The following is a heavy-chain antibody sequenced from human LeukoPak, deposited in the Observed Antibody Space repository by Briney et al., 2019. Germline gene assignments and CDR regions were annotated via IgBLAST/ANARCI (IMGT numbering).Heavy chain of an antibody. J-gene: IGHJ4*02. V-gene: IGHV3-73*01. Sequence: GGSLRLSCAASGFTFSGSAMHWVRQASGKGLEWVGRIRSKANSYATAYAASVKGRFTISRDDSKHTAYLQMNSLKTEDTAVYYCTRPDSNYFFDYWGQGTLVTVSS. D-gene: IGHD4-11*01. CDR3: TRPDSNYFFDY. CDR2: IRSKANSYAT. CDR1: GFTFSGSA.